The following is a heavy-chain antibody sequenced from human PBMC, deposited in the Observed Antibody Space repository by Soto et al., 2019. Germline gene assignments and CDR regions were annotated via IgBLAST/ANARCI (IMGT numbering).Heavy chain of an antibody. CDR1: GDSISSSSFY. V-gene: IGHV4-39*01. Sequence: QLQLQESGPGLVKPSRTLSLTCTVSGDSISSSSFYWGWIRQPPGKGLEWIGSIYYSGSTYYNPSLKSRVTISVDTSKNQFSLKLSSVTAADTAVYYCARRSGYSSVDYWGQGTLVTVSS. CDR3: ARRSGYSSVDY. CDR2: IYYSGST. J-gene: IGHJ4*02. D-gene: IGHD6-25*01.